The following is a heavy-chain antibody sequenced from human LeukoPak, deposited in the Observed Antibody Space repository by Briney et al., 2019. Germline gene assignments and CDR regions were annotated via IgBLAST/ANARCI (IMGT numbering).Heavy chain of an antibody. CDR3: ASSSLPLNWFDP. Sequence: GASVKVSCKASGGTFSSYAISWVRQAPGQGLEWMGRIIPIFGTANYAQKFQGRVTITTDESTSTAYMELSRLRSDDTAVYYCASSSLPLNWFDPWGQGTLVTVSS. CDR1: GGTFSSYA. CDR2: IIPIFGTA. V-gene: IGHV1-69*05. J-gene: IGHJ5*02.